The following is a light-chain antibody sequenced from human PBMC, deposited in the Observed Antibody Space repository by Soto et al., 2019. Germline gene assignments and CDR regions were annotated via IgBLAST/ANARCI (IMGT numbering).Light chain of an antibody. V-gene: IGKV4-1*01. Sequence: DIVMTQSPDSLAVSLGERATINCKSSRSVLYSSNNKNYLAWYQQKPGQPPKLLIYGASTRESGVPDRFSGSGSGTDFPPTISSLQAEDVAVYYCQQYYTIPYTFGQGTKLEIK. CDR2: GAS. CDR1: RSVLYSSNNKNY. J-gene: IGKJ2*01. CDR3: QQYYTIPYT.